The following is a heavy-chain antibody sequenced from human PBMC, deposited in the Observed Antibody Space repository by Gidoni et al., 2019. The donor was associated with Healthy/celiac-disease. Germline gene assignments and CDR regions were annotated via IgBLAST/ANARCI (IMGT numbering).Heavy chain of an antibody. D-gene: IGHD6-19*01. V-gene: IGHV3-33*01. CDR2: LWYDGSNK. CDR3: AREPSDDSSGAD. CDR1: GFTFSSYV. J-gene: IGHJ4*02. Sequence: QVQLVEAGGGVVQPGRSLRHSCAASGFTFSSYVRHWVRQAPGKGLEWVAVLWYDGSNKYYADSVKGRFTISRDNSKNTLYLQMNSLRAEDTAVYYCAREPSDDSSGADWGQGTLVTVSS.